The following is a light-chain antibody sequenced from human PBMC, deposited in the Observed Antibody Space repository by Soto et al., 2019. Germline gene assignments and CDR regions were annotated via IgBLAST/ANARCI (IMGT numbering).Light chain of an antibody. J-gene: IGKJ1*01. CDR3: QQYGTSPRT. CDR2: GAS. Sequence: EIVVTQSPGTLSLSPGERATLSCRASQSINSKYLAWYQLKPGQAPRLLIYGASIRATAIPDRFSGSVSGTDFTLTISRLDPADCAVYFCQQYGTSPRTFGQGTKLEIK. V-gene: IGKV3-20*01. CDR1: QSINSKY.